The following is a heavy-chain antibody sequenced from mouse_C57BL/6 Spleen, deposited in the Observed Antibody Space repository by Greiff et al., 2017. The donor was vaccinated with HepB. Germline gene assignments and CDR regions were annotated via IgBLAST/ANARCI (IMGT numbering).Heavy chain of an antibody. CDR2: INPNNGGT. CDR1: GYTFTDYN. D-gene: IGHD1-1*01. J-gene: IGHJ3*01. CDR3: ASYYYGGFAY. Sequence: EVQLQESGPELVKPGASVKIPCKASGYTFTDYNMDWVKQSHGKSLEWIGDINPNNGGTIYNQKFKGKATLTVDKSSSTAYMELRSLTSEDTAVYYCASYYYGGFAYWGQGTLVTVSA. V-gene: IGHV1-18*01.